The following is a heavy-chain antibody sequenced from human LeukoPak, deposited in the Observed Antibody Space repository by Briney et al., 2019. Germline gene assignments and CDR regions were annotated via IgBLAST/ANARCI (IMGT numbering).Heavy chain of an antibody. CDR1: GFTFDDYA. CDR3: AKATLGYCSSTSCPGFFDY. V-gene: IGHV3-9*03. J-gene: IGHJ4*02. D-gene: IGHD2-2*01. Sequence: GGSLRLSCAASGFTFDDYAMHWVRQAPGKGLEWVSGISWNSGSIGYADSVKGRFTISRDNAKNSLYLQMNSLRAEDMALYYCAKATLGYCSSTSCPGFFDYWGQGTLVTVSS. CDR2: ISWNSGSI.